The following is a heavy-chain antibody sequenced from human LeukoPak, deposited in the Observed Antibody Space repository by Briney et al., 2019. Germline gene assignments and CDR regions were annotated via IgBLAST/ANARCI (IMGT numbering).Heavy chain of an antibody. V-gene: IGHV3-11*01. CDR1: GFSFSDYY. D-gene: IGHD2-15*01. Sequence: SGGSLRLSCAASGFSFSDYYMTWIRQPPGKGLEWIAYIRCGATTIYYADSVRGRFTISRDDSKNSLFLQMNSLRAEDTAVYYCATIHSRPFWGQGTLVTVSS. J-gene: IGHJ4*02. CDR3: ATIHSRPF. CDR2: IRCGATTI.